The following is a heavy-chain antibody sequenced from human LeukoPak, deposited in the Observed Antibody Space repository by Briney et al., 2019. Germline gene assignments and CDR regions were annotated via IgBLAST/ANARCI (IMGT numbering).Heavy chain of an antibody. D-gene: IGHD5-24*01. Sequence: ASVKVSCKASGYTFTCYYVHWVRQAPGQGLEWMGRIDPNSGGTNYAQKFQGRVTMTRDTSINTAYMELSRLRSDDTAVYYCAKGRDGYNPDYWGQGTLVTVSS. CDR1: GYTFTCYY. CDR3: AKGRDGYNPDY. J-gene: IGHJ4*02. V-gene: IGHV1-2*06. CDR2: IDPNSGGT.